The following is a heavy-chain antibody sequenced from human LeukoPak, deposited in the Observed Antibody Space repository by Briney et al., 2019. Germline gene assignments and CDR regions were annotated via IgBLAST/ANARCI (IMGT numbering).Heavy chain of an antibody. D-gene: IGHD3-10*01. CDR3: ARLWFGELFFDY. J-gene: IGHJ4*02. CDR1: GYTFTSYY. V-gene: IGHV1-18*04. Sequence: EASVKVSCKASGYTFTSYYMHWVRQAPGQGLEWMGWISAYNGNTNYAQKLQGRVTMTTDTSTSTAYMELRSLRSDDTAVYYCARLWFGELFFDYWGQGTLVTVSS. CDR2: ISAYNGNT.